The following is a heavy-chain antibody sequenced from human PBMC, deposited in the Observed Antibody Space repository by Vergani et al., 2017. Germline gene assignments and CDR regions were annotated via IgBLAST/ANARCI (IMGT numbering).Heavy chain of an antibody. CDR3: ACRIAAAPYYYGMDV. Sequence: QLQLQESGPGLVKPSETLSLTCTVSGGSISSSSYYWGWIRQPPGKGLEWIGSIYYSGSTYYNPSLKSRVTISVDPSKNQFSLKLSSVTAAETAVYYCACRIAAAPYYYGMDVWGQGTTVTDSS. J-gene: IGHJ6*02. D-gene: IGHD6-13*01. CDR1: GGSISSSSYY. CDR2: IYYSGST. V-gene: IGHV4-39*01.